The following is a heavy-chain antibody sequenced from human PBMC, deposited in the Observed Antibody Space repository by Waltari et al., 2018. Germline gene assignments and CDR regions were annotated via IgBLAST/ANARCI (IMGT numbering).Heavy chain of an antibody. V-gene: IGHV1-69*12. CDR2: FIPLSGSQ. Sequence: QVHLAQSGAEVRSPGSSVTISCKASGLSMRGYTSSWVRQAPAQGLEWMGGFIPLSGSQIYTQKFQGRLTITADESTRTTVMELRNLKYEDTAVYFCARGYRYESSERFYLDYWGQGSPVIVS. D-gene: IGHD3-22*01. CDR1: GLSMRGYT. J-gene: IGHJ4*02. CDR3: ARGYRYESSERFYLDY.